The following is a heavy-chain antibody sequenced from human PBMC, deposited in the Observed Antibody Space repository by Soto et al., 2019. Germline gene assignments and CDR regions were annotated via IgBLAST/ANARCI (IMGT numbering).Heavy chain of an antibody. Sequence: HPGGSLRLSCAASGFDFSSFAMNWVRQAPGKGLDWVSGISGRGDTKTYADSVRGRFTISRDNARNTLYLQMNSLRAEDTAVYYCAKHRYCDSACSEGFAKWGHGTLVTVSS. CDR1: GFDFSSFA. V-gene: IGHV3-23*01. D-gene: IGHD3-9*01. J-gene: IGHJ4*01. CDR2: ISGRGDTK. CDR3: AKHRYCDSACSEGFAK.